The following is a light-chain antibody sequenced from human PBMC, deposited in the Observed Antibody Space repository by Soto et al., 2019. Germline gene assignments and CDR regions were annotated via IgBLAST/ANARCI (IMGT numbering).Light chain of an antibody. V-gene: IGKV3-20*01. Sequence: VVTQSPGTLSLSPGVRVTLSCRASQSISVNYLAWYQHKPGQAPRLLISGTYTRATGIPDRISGTGSGTDFSLTSIRLEPGDFAVYYCQHYSYSLAITFGQGTGLEI. J-gene: IGKJ5*01. CDR2: GTY. CDR3: QHYSYSLAIT. CDR1: QSISVNY.